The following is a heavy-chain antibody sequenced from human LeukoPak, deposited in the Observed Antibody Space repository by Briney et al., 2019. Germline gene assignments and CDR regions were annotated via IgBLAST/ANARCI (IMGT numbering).Heavy chain of an antibody. D-gene: IGHD1-26*01. CDR2: IYTSGSP. Sequence: TSETLSLTCTVSGGSISGYYWSWIRHPAGKGLEWIGRIYTSGSPNHNPSLKSRVTMSVDTSKNQFSLKLSSVTAADTAVYYCARGGGGILNWFDPWGQGTLVTVSS. CDR3: ARGGGGILNWFDP. V-gene: IGHV4-4*07. J-gene: IGHJ5*02. CDR1: GGSISGYY.